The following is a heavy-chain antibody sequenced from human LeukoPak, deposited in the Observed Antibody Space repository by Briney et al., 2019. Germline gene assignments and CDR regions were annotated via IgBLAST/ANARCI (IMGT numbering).Heavy chain of an antibody. CDR3: ARAEGGSYSDYFDY. Sequence: ASVKVSCKASGYTFTSYGISWVRQAPGQGLEWMGWISAYNGNTNYAQKPQGRVTMTTDTYTSTAYMELRSLRSDDTAVYYCARAEGGSYSDYFDYWGQGTLVTVSS. V-gene: IGHV1-18*01. CDR2: ISAYNGNT. CDR1: GYTFTSYG. J-gene: IGHJ4*02. D-gene: IGHD1-26*01.